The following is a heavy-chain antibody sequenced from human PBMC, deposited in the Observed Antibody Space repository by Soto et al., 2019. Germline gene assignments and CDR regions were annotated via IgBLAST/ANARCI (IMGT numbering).Heavy chain of an antibody. V-gene: IGHV3-74*01. CDR2: ISGDGSST. CDR3: AKGEGSYYAFDY. CDR1: EFTFRSYW. J-gene: IGHJ4*02. Sequence: EVQLVDSGGGLVQPGGSLRLSCAASEFTFRSYWMHWVRQSPGKGLVWVSRISGDGSSTNYADSVKGRFTISRDNAKNTVYLQIDSLRAEDTALYYCAKGEGSYYAFDYWGQGTLVTVSS. D-gene: IGHD1-26*01.